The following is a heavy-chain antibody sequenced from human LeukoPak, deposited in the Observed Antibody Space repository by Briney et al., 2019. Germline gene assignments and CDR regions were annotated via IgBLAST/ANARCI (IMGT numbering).Heavy chain of an antibody. CDR2: IYSGGST. CDR3: AKWELGSIDY. Sequence: PGRSLRLSCAASGFTVSSNYMSWVRQAPGKGLEWVSVIYSGGSTYYADSVKGRFTISRDNSKNTLYLQMNSLRAEDTAVYYCAKWELGSIDYWGQGTLVTVSS. J-gene: IGHJ4*02. CDR1: GFTVSSNY. V-gene: IGHV3-66*01. D-gene: IGHD1-26*01.